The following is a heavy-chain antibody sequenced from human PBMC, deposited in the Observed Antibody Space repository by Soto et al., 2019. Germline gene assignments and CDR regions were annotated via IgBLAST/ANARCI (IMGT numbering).Heavy chain of an antibody. Sequence: KPSETLSLTCAVSGYSISSGYYWGWIRQPPGKGLEWIGSIYHSGSTYYNPSLKSRVTISVDTSKNQFSLKLSSVTAADTAVYYCARGIWNYPPRPYYFDYWGQGTLVTVSS. CDR2: IYHSGST. D-gene: IGHD1-7*01. V-gene: IGHV4-38-2*01. CDR3: ARGIWNYPPRPYYFDY. J-gene: IGHJ4*02. CDR1: GYSISSGYY.